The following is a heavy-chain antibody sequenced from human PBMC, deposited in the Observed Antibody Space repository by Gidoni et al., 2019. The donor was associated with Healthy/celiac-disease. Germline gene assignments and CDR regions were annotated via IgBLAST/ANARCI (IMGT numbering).Heavy chain of an antibody. V-gene: IGHV1-2*02. CDR1: GYTFTGYY. J-gene: IGHJ1*01. CDR3: AVTFSACSGGSCYDEYFQH. D-gene: IGHD2-15*01. Sequence: QVQLVQSGAEVKKTGASVKVSCKAAGYTFTGYYMHWVRQAPGQGLEWMGWINPNSGGTNYAQKFQGRVTMTRDTSISPAYMELSRLRSDDTAVYYCAVTFSACSGGSCYDEYFQHWGQGTLVTVSS. CDR2: INPNSGGT.